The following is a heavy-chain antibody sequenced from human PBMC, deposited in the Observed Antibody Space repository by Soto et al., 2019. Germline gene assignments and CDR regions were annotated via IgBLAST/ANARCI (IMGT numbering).Heavy chain of an antibody. CDR1: GFTFSSYW. CDR3: ARVVGLAAVAGEFDY. J-gene: IGHJ4*02. D-gene: IGHD6-19*01. Sequence: HPGGSLRLSCAASGFTFSSYWMSWVRQAPGKGLEWVANIKQDGSEKYYVDSVKGRFTISRDNAKNSLYLQMNSLRAEDTAVYYCARVVGLAAVAGEFDYWGQGTLVTVSS. V-gene: IGHV3-7*01. CDR2: IKQDGSEK.